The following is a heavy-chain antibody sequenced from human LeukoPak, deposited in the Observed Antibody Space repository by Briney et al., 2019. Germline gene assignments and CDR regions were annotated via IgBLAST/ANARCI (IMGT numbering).Heavy chain of an antibody. J-gene: IGHJ4*02. D-gene: IGHD3-10*01. V-gene: IGHV2-5*01. Sequence: SGPTLVNPTQTLTLTCTFSGFSFSGFSFSSSGLSVGCIRQPPGKAPEWLALIYWNGSTRYNPSLRTRVTITRDTSKNQVVLTMTNADPLDTATYYCAHGRGFGTGDYFDYWGQGTLVTVSS. CDR1: GFSFSSSGLS. CDR3: AHGRGFGTGDYFDY. CDR2: IYWNGST.